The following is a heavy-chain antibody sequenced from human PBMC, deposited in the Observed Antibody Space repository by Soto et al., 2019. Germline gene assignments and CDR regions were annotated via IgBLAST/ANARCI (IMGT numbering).Heavy chain of an antibody. CDR2: IYYSGST. J-gene: IGHJ5*02. Sequence: SETLSLTCTVSGGSISSSSYYWGWIRQPPGKGLEWIGSIYYSGSTYYNPSLKSRVTISVDTSKNQFSLKLSSVTAADTAVYYCERASGARDGHINWFDPWGQGNLVTVSS. V-gene: IGHV4-39*01. D-gene: IGHD1-26*01. CDR3: ERASGARDGHINWFDP. CDR1: GGSISSSSYY.